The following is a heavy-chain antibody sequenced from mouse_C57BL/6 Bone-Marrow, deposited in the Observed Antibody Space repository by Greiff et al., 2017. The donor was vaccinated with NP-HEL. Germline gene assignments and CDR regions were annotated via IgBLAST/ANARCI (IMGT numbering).Heavy chain of an antibody. CDR2: IYPRSGNT. D-gene: IGHD1-1*01. CDR1: GYTFTSYG. V-gene: IGHV1-81*01. Sequence: VQLQQSGAELARPGASVKLSCKASGYTFTSYGISWVKQRTGQGLEWIGEIYPRSGNTYYNEKFKGKATLTADKSSSTAYMELRSLTSEDSAVDFCAIITTVVADAYWGQGTLVTVSA. J-gene: IGHJ3*01. CDR3: AIITTVVADAY.